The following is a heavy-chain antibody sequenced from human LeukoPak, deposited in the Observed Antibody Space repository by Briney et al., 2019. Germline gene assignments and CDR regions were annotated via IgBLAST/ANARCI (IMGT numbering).Heavy chain of an antibody. V-gene: IGHV3-23*01. CDR2: ISGSGGST. J-gene: IGHJ4*02. CDR1: GLTFSSYA. Sequence: GGSLRLSCAASGLTFSSYAMSWVRQAPGKGLELVSAISGSGGSTYYAAPVKGRFTISRDNSKNTLYMQMTGLRAEDTAVYYCAKDPGPGLVRSGYSPINWGQGTLVTVSS. D-gene: IGHD3-22*01. CDR3: AKDPGPGLVRSGYSPIN.